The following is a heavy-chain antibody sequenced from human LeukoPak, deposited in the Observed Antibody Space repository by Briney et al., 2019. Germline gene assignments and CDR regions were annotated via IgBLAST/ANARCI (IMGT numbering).Heavy chain of an antibody. D-gene: IGHD6-6*01. CDR1: GGSISSGGCS. J-gene: IGHJ6*02. V-gene: IGHV4-30-2*01. CDR3: ARVGSIAARRPLYGMDV. Sequence: SQTLSLTCAVSGGSISSGGCSWSWIRQPPGKGLEWIGYIYHSGSTYYNPSLKRRVTISVDRSKNQFSLKLSALTAADTAVYYWARVGSIAARRPLYGMDVWGQGTTVTVSS. CDR2: IYHSGST.